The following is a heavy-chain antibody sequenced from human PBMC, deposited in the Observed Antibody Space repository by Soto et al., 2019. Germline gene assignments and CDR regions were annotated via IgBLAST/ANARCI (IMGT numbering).Heavy chain of an antibody. CDR1: GGSISSSSYS. V-gene: IGHV4-39*01. D-gene: IGHD2-2*01. CDR2: IYYSGST. J-gene: IGHJ6*02. CDR3: GRQPGHCGSTTCFGYYSVDV. Sequence: QLQLQESGPRLVKPSETLSLTCSVSGGSISSSSYSWGWIRQPPGKGLEWIGTIYYSGSTYYNPSLKGRAAISTDTPNNHLSLGLSSVSAADTAVYYCGRQPGHCGSTTCFGYYSVDVWGQGTTVTVS.